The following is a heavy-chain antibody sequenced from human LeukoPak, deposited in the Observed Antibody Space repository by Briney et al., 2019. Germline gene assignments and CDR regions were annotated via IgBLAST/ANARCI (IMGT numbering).Heavy chain of an antibody. Sequence: ASVKVSCKASGYTFTSYAISWVRQAPGQGLEWMGWISGYNGNTKYAQKVQGRVTMTTDTSTSTAYMELRSLRSDDTAVYYCATDGPISMVRGVIIRDGFDIWGQGTIVTVSS. V-gene: IGHV1-18*01. CDR2: ISGYNGNT. CDR3: ATDGPISMVRGVIIRDGFDI. J-gene: IGHJ3*02. CDR1: GYTFTSYA. D-gene: IGHD3-10*01.